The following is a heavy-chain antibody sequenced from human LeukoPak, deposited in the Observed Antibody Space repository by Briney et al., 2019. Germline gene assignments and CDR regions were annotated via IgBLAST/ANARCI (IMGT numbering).Heavy chain of an antibody. J-gene: IGHJ6*03. CDR1: GGSISSGSYY. Sequence: SETLSLTCTVSGGSISSGSYYWSWMRQPAGKGLEWIGRIYTSGSTNYNPSLKSRVTISVDTSKNQFSLKLSSVTAADTAVYYCARGGCSSTSCPKFYYYMDVWGKGTTVTVSS. CDR2: IYTSGST. V-gene: IGHV4-61*02. CDR3: ARGGCSSTSCPKFYYYMDV. D-gene: IGHD2-2*01.